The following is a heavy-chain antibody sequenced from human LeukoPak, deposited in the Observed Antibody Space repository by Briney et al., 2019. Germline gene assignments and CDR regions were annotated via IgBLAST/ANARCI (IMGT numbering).Heavy chain of an antibody. CDR2: ISGSGGST. V-gene: IGHV3-23*01. CDR3: AKGGPHCGGDCPNDY. J-gene: IGHJ4*02. Sequence: PGRSLRLSCAASGFTFSSYAMSWVRQAPGKGLEWVSAISGSGGSTYYADSVKGRFTISRDNSKNTLYLQMNSPRAEDTAVYYCAKGGPHCGGDCPNDYWGQGTLVTVSS. D-gene: IGHD2-21*02. CDR1: GFTFSSYA.